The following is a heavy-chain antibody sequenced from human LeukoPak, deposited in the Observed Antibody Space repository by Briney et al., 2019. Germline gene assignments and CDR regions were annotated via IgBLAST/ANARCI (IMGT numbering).Heavy chain of an antibody. CDR1: GYTFTSYD. Sequence: GASVKVSCKASGYTFTSYDINWVRQATGQGLEWIGWMNPNSGNTGYAQKFQGRVTMTRSTSISTAYMELSSLRSEDTAVYYCARGSCSGGSCYFGYYGMDVWGQGTTVTVSS. CDR2: MNPNSGNT. D-gene: IGHD2-15*01. J-gene: IGHJ6*02. CDR3: ARGSCSGGSCYFGYYGMDV. V-gene: IGHV1-8*01.